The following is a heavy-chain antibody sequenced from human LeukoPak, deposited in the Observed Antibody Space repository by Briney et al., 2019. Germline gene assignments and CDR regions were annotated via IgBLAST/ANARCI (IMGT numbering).Heavy chain of an antibody. D-gene: IGHD5-12*01. V-gene: IGHV3-21*01. CDR1: GFTFSSYS. Sequence: PGGSLRLSCAASGFTFSSYSMNWVRQAPGKGLEWVSSISSSSSYIYYADSVKGRFTISRDNSKNTLYLQMNSLRAEDTAVYYCARDGNVDIVAEYYFDYWGQGTLVTVSS. CDR3: ARDGNVDIVAEYYFDY. CDR2: ISSSSSYI. J-gene: IGHJ4*02.